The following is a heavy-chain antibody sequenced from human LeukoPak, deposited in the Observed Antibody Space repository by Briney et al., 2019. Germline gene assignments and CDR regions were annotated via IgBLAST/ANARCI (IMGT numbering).Heavy chain of an antibody. V-gene: IGHV3-7*03. CDR3: AREGGYSGYDQ. CDR1: GFTFSSYW. Sequence: SGGSLRLSCAASGFTFSSYWMCWVRQAPGKGLEWVANIKQDGSEKYYVDSVKGRFTISRDNAKNSLYLQKNSLRAEDTAVYYCAREGGYSGYDQWGQGTLVTVSS. D-gene: IGHD5-12*01. CDR2: IKQDGSEK. J-gene: IGHJ4*02.